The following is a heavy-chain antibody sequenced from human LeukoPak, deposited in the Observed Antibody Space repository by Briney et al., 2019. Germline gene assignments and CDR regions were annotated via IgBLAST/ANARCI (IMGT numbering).Heavy chain of an antibody. V-gene: IGHV1-18*01. CDR3: ARDLRGYSSSWYYFDY. D-gene: IGHD6-13*01. Sequence: ASVKVSCKASGYTFTSYGISWVRQAPGQGLEWMGWISAYNGNTNYARMLQGRVTMTTDTSTSTAYMELRSLRSDDTAVYYCARDLRGYSSSWYYFDYWGQGTLVTVSS. J-gene: IGHJ4*02. CDR1: GYTFTSYG. CDR2: ISAYNGNT.